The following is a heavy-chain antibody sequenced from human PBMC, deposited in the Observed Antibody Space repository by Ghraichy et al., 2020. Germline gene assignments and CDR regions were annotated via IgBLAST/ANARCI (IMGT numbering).Heavy chain of an antibody. D-gene: IGHD3-3*01. V-gene: IGHV3-7*03. CDR3: ARDREYYDFWSGYWAFDI. CDR2: IKQDGSEK. Sequence: GESLNISCAASGFTFSSYWMSWVRQAPGKGLEWVANIKQDGSEKYYVDSVKGRFTISRDNAKNSLYLQMNSLRAEDTAVYYCARDREYYDFWSGYWAFDIWGQGTMVTVSS. J-gene: IGHJ3*02. CDR1: GFTFSSYW.